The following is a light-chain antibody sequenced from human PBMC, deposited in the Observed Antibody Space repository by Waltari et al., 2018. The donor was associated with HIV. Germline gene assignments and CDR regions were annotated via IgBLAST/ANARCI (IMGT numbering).Light chain of an antibody. J-gene: IGLJ2*01. Sequence: QSALTQPASVSGSLGQSITISCTGASSDVGDYNYVSWYQQHPGKAPKVMILDVSNRPSVVSVRFSGSKSGNTASLTISGVQPEDEADYYCSSYTTSNSHVVFGGGTKVTVL. V-gene: IGLV2-14*03. CDR2: DVS. CDR3: SSYTTSNSHVV. CDR1: SSDVGDYNY.